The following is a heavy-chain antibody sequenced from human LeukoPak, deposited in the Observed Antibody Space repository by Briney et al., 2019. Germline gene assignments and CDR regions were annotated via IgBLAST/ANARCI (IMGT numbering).Heavy chain of an antibody. CDR2: INPNSGGT. D-gene: IGHD3-10*01. Sequence: ASVKVSCKASGYTFTGYYMHWVRQAPGQGLEWMGWINPNSGGTNYAQKFQGRVTMTRDTSISTAYMELSRLRSDDTAVYYCARETFLLWFGAQDYWGQGTLVTVSS. CDR1: GYTFTGYY. J-gene: IGHJ4*02. V-gene: IGHV1-2*02. CDR3: ARETFLLWFGAQDY.